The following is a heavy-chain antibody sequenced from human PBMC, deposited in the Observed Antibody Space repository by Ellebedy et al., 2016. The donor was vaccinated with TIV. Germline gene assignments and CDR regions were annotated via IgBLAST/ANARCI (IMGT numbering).Heavy chain of an antibody. CDR2: IYSGGST. J-gene: IGHJ4*02. CDR3: AREVPAIAAADANYFDY. D-gene: IGHD6-13*01. Sequence: GGSLRLSCAASGFTVSSNYMSWVRQAPGKGLEWVSVIYSGGSTYYADSVKGRFTISRDNSKNTLYLQMNSLRAEDTAVYYCAREVPAIAAADANYFDYWGRGTLVTVSS. V-gene: IGHV3-53*01. CDR1: GFTVSSNY.